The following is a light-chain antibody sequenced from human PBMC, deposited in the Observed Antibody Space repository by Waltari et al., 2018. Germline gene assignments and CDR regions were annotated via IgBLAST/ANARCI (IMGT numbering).Light chain of an antibody. Sequence: SYELTQPPSVSVSPGQTASIPCPGDQLGVKYACWYQQKPGQSPVLVIYQDSKRPSGNPGMFSGSNSGNTATLTISGTQAMDEADYYCQAWDSSTVVFGEGTKLTVL. CDR1: QLGVKY. CDR3: QAWDSSTVV. J-gene: IGLJ2*01. CDR2: QDS. V-gene: IGLV3-1*01.